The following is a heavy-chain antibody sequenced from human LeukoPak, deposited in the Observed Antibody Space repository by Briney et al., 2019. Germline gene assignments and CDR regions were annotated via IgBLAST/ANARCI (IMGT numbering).Heavy chain of an antibody. CDR3: ARARSRITFGGIRHAFDI. CDR2: IIPLLGIT. Sequence: GSSVKVSCKASGGTFSSYAMNWVRQAPGQGLEWVARIIPLLGITNHAQKLQGRVTVTADTSTNTAYMELTSLISDDTAVYYCARARSRITFGGIRHAFDIWGQGTLVTVSS. V-gene: IGHV1-69*04. D-gene: IGHD3-16*01. J-gene: IGHJ3*02. CDR1: GGTFSSYA.